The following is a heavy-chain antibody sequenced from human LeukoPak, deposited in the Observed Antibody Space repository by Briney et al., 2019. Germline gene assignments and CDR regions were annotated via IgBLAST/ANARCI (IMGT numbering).Heavy chain of an antibody. CDR1: GGSFSGYY. V-gene: IGHV4-34*01. CDR2: INHSGST. CDR3: ARGRNDFWSGYYSPIWIDY. D-gene: IGHD3-3*01. J-gene: IGHJ4*02. Sequence: PSETLSLTCAVYGGSFSGYYWSWIRQPPGKGLEWIGEINHSGSTNYNPSLKSRVTISVDTSKNQLSLKLSSVTAADTAVYYCARGRNDFWSGYYSPIWIDYWGQGTLVTVSS.